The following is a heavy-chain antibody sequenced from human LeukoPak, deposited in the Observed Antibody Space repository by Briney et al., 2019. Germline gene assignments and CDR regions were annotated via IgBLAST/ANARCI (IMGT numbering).Heavy chain of an antibody. CDR3: ARLFGRQLQRSDY. CDR1: GGSISSSSYY. D-gene: IGHD1-1*01. CDR2: IYYSGST. Sequence: PSETLSLTCTVSGGSISSSSYYWGWIRQPPGKGLEWIGSIYYSGSTYYNPSLKSRVTISVDTSKNQFSLKLSSVTAADTAVYYCARLFGRQLQRSDYWGQGTLVTVSS. J-gene: IGHJ4*02. V-gene: IGHV4-39*01.